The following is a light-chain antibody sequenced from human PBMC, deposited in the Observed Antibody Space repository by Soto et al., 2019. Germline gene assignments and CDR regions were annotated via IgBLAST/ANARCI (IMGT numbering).Light chain of an antibody. Sequence: EIVLTQSPGTLSLSPGERATLSCRPSQSVPSDWLAWYRHKPGQAPRLLIYGASSRATGVPDRVSGSGSGTDFTLTINRLEPEDFAVYYCQQYGNFPYTFGQGTKLEIK. CDR1: QSVPSDW. CDR3: QQYGNFPYT. J-gene: IGKJ2*01. V-gene: IGKV3-20*01. CDR2: GAS.